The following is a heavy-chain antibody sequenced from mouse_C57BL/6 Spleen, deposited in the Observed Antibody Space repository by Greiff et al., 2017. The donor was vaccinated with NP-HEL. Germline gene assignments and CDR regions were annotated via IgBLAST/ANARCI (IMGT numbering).Heavy chain of an antibody. CDR3: AREGDGYYDYFDY. Sequence: EVHLVESGGGLVKPGGSLKLSCAASGFTFSSYAMSWVRQTPEKRLEWVATISDGGSYTYYPDNVKGRFTISRDNAKNNLYLQMSHLKSEDTAMYYCAREGDGYYDYFDYWGQGTTLTVSS. CDR2: ISDGGSYT. D-gene: IGHD2-3*01. J-gene: IGHJ2*01. V-gene: IGHV5-4*01. CDR1: GFTFSSYA.